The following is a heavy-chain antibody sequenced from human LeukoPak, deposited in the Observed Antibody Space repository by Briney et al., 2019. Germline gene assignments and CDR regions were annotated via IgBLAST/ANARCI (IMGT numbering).Heavy chain of an antibody. J-gene: IGHJ4*02. CDR3: ARGRSTGYPYYFEY. CDR2: MNPNSGST. Sequence: ASVKFSCKASRYTFTSYDINWVRQATGQGLEWMGWMNPNSGSTGYAQKFQGRVTITRNTSISTAYMELSGLRSEDTAVYYCARGRSTGYPYYFEYWGQGTLVTVSS. CDR1: RYTFTSYD. D-gene: IGHD5-12*01. V-gene: IGHV1-8*03.